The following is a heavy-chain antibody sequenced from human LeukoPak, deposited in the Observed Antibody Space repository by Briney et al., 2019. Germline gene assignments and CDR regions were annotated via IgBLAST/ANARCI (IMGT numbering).Heavy chain of an antibody. CDR1: GYTFTIYG. J-gene: IGHJ6*02. Sequence: ASVTVSCKASGYTFTIYGISWGRQARGQGGEGMGGISAYNGKTNYAQKLQGRVTMTTDTSTSTAYMELRSLRSDDTAVYYCARDFEQAAVIWAYYYYYGMDVWGQGTTVTVSS. D-gene: IGHD6-13*01. CDR3: ARDFEQAAVIWAYYYYYGMDV. V-gene: IGHV1-18*01. CDR2: ISAYNGKT.